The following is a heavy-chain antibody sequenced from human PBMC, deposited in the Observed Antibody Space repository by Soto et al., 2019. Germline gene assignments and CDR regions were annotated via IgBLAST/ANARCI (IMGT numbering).Heavy chain of an antibody. CDR2: VWYDGSHQ. CDR1: GFTFSSYG. Sequence: QVQVLESGGGVVQPGRSLRLSCAASGFTFSSYGMHWVRQAPGKGLEWVALVWYDGSHQYYTDSVKGRFTISRDNSKNTLYLQMNRLRAEDTAVYYCARDLRRLATDGSELDCWGQGTLVTVSS. D-gene: IGHD1-26*01. V-gene: IGHV3-33*01. CDR3: ARDLRRLATDGSELDC. J-gene: IGHJ4*02.